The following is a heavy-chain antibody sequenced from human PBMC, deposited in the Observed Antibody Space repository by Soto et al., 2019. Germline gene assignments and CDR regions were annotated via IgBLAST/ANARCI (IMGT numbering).Heavy chain of an antibody. CDR2: IIPILVTA. D-gene: IGHD5-12*01. CDR1: GGTFSSYA. J-gene: IGHJ5*02. V-gene: IGHV1-69*01. CDR3: QRGRGMATIPFDP. Sequence: QVQLVQSGAEVKKPASSVKFSCKASGGTFSSYAISWVRQAPVQGLEWMVGIIPILVTANYAQKFQGRVTITAAASTSPAYMELSSLRSEDTAVYYCQRGRGMATIPFDPWGQGNLVTVSS.